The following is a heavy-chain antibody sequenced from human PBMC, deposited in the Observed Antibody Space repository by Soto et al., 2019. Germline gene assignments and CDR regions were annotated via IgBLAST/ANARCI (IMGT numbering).Heavy chain of an antibody. J-gene: IGHJ4*02. CDR2: IWYDGSNK. D-gene: IGHD3-3*01. Sequence: QVQLVESGGGVVQPGRSLRLSCAASGFTFSSYGMYWVRQAPGKGLEWVAVIWYDGSNKYYADSVKGRFTISRDNSKNTLYLQMNRLRDVDTAVYYCARGYYDFWSSTERDYFDYWGQGTLVTVSS. CDR1: GFTFSSYG. V-gene: IGHV3-33*01. CDR3: ARGYYDFWSSTERDYFDY.